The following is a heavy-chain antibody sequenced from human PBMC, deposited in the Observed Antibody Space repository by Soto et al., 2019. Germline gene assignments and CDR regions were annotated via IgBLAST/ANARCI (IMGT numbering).Heavy chain of an antibody. CDR3: ARGQVVAATGYYYDGRDV. V-gene: IGHV1-8*01. D-gene: IGHD2-15*01. CDR2: MNPNSGNT. Sequence: ASVKFSCKSSGYTFTSYDINWVRQATGQGLEWMGWMNPNSGNTGYAQKFQGRVTMTRNTSISTAYMELSSLRSEDTAVYYCARGQVVAATGYYYDGRDVYGKGRTGTVSA. CDR1: GYTFTSYD. J-gene: IGHJ6*04.